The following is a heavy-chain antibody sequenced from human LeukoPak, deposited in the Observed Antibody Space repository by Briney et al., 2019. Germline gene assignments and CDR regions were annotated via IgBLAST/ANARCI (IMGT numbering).Heavy chain of an antibody. D-gene: IGHD4-17*01. CDR2: IYHSGST. J-gene: IGHJ6*04. Sequence: SETLSLTCAVSGYSISSGYYWGWIRQPPGKGLEGIGSIYHSGSTYSNPSLKRRATISVDTSKNQFSLKLSSVTAADTAVYYCARDHHGDYPHNYYYYYGMDVWGKGTTVTVSS. CDR1: GYSISSGYY. V-gene: IGHV4-38-2*02. CDR3: ARDHHGDYPHNYYYYYGMDV.